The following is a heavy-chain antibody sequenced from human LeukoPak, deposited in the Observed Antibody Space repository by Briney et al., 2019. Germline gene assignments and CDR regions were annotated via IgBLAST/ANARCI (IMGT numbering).Heavy chain of an antibody. CDR1: GYSFATHW. CDR3: ARLGGTLVRGVIHYYGMDV. D-gene: IGHD3-10*01. V-gene: IGHV5-51*01. Sequence: GESLKISCKGSGYSFATHWLGWVRQMPGKGLEWMGIIYPGDSDTRYSPSFQGQVTISADKSISTAYLQWSSLKASDTAMYYCARLGGTLVRGVIHYYGMDVWGQGTTVTVSS. CDR2: IYPGDSDT. J-gene: IGHJ6*02.